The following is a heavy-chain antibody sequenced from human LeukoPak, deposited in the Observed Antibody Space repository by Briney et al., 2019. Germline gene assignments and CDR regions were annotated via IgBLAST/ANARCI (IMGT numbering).Heavy chain of an antibody. J-gene: IGHJ3*02. CDR1: GFSLTNYS. D-gene: IGHD6-6*01. CDR2: ISDDGSNK. Sequence: QPGRSLRLSCAASGFSLTNYSVHWVRQAPGKGLEWVALISDDGSNKYYADSVKGRFTISRDNAKNTLYLQMSSLRSEDTAVYYCARTYGSSADAFDIWGQGTMVTVSS. CDR3: ARTYGSSADAFDI. V-gene: IGHV3-30*04.